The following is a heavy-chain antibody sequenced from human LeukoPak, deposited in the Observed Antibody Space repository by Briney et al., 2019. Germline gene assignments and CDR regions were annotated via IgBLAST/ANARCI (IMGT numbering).Heavy chain of an antibody. CDR1: GFTFDDYA. D-gene: IGHD3-22*01. CDR3: ARSLDYYDSSGYYVPV. Sequence: GRSLRLSCAASGFTFDDYAMHWVRQAPGKGLEWVSGISWNSGSIGYADSVKGRSTISRDNAKNSLYLQMNSLRAEDTALYYCARSLDYYDSSGYYVPVWGQGTLVTVSS. V-gene: IGHV3-9*01. CDR2: ISWNSGSI. J-gene: IGHJ4*02.